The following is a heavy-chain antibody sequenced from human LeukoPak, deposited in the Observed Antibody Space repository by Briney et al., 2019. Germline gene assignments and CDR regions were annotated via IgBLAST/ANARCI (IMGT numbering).Heavy chain of an antibody. J-gene: IGHJ3*02. Sequence: ASVKVSCKASGYTFTSYDINWVRQATGQGLEWMGWMNPNSGNTGYAQKFQGRVTMTRNTSISTAYMELSSLRSEDTAVYYCARGLNEYYYDSSGLDAFDIWGQGTMVTVSS. V-gene: IGHV1-8*01. CDR2: MNPNSGNT. CDR1: GYTFTSYD. CDR3: ARGLNEYYYDSSGLDAFDI. D-gene: IGHD3-22*01.